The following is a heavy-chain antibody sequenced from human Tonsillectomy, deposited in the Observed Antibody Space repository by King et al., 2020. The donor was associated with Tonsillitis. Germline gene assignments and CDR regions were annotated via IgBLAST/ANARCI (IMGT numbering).Heavy chain of an antibody. V-gene: IGHV3-7*03. J-gene: IGHJ3*02. CDR3: ARDLTPFDSDIYYDAFDI. Sequence: VQLVESGGGSVQPGGSLRLSCAASGFTFGSFWMTWVRQAPGKGLEWVANIKKDGSQKYYVDSVKGRFTISRDNAKNSLYLQMDSLRAEDTAVYYCARDLTPFDSDIYYDAFDIWGQGTMVTVSS. CDR1: GFTFGSFW. D-gene: IGHD3-22*01. CDR2: IKKDGSQK.